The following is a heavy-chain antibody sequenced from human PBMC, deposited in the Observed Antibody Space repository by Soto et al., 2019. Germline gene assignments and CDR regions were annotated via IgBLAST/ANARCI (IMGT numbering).Heavy chain of an antibody. Sequence: GGSLRLSCAASGFTFSSYAMSWVRQAPGKGLEWVSAISGSGGSTYYADSVKGRFTISRDNSKNTLYLQMNSLRAENTAVYYCAKPLRRYSGYGNFDYWGQGTLVTVSS. D-gene: IGHD5-12*01. CDR3: AKPLRRYSGYGNFDY. CDR2: ISGSGGST. V-gene: IGHV3-23*01. J-gene: IGHJ4*02. CDR1: GFTFSSYA.